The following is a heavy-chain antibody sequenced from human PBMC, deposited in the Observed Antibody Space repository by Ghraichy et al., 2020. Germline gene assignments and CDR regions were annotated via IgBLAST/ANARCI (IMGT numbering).Heavy chain of an antibody. J-gene: IGHJ6*02. D-gene: IGHD2-2*01. CDR1: GFTFSSYA. CDR3: AGELIKIVVVPAAMWYYYYYGMDV. V-gene: IGHV3-30-3*01. CDR2: ISYDGSNK. Sequence: GGSLRLSCAASGFTFSSYAMHWVRQAPGKGLEWVAVISYDGSNKYYADSVKGRFTISRDNSKNTLYLQMNSLRAEDTAVYYCAGELIKIVVVPAAMWYYYYYGMDVWGQGTTVTVSS.